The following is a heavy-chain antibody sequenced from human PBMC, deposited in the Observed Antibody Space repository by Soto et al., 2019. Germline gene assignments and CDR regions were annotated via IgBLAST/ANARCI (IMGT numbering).Heavy chain of an antibody. CDR3: ARGGQDFWSGPFDY. V-gene: IGHV4-4*07. Sequence: TLSLTCTVSGGYISNYYCNWIRQPAGKGLEWIGRIDTSGSTNYNPSLKSRVTMSVDTSKQEFSLKLSSVTAADTALYYCARGGQDFWSGPFDYWGRGALVTVSS. J-gene: IGHJ4*02. CDR2: IDTSGST. CDR1: GGYISNYY. D-gene: IGHD3-3*01.